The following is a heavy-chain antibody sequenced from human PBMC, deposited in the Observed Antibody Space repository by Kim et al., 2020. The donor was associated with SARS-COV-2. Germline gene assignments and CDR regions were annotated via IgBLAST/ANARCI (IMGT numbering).Heavy chain of an antibody. CDR2: IKQNGSET. Sequence: GGSLRLSCAASGFTFSSFGIAWVRQAPGKGLEWVANIKQNGSETYYVDSVKGRFTISRDNTKNSLYLQMNSLRAEDTAVYYCARDHRGVFEYWGQGTLVTASS. CDR3: ARDHRGVFEY. CDR1: GFTFSSFG. D-gene: IGHD3-10*01. J-gene: IGHJ4*02. V-gene: IGHV3-7*03.